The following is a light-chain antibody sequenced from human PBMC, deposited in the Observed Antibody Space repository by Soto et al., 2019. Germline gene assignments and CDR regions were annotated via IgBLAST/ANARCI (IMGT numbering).Light chain of an antibody. CDR3: MQALQIIT. CDR1: QSLLHSNGYNY. J-gene: IGKJ5*01. CDR2: LGS. Sequence: DIVMSQSPLSLPVTPGEPASISCRSSQSLLHSNGYNYWNWYLQKPGQSPQVLIYLGSNRASGVPDMFSGSRAGTYFTLKISRVEAEDVGVYYCMQALQIITFGQGTRLEIK. V-gene: IGKV2-28*01.